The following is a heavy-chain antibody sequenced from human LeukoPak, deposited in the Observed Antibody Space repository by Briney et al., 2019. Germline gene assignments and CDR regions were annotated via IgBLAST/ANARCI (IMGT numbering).Heavy chain of an antibody. V-gene: IGHV4-39*01. CDR3: ARLTVEGYYYYGMDV. J-gene: IGHJ6*02. CDR2: IYYSGST. CDR1: GGCISSSSYY. D-gene: IGHD4-23*01. Sequence: SETLSLTSTVSGGCISSSSYYWGWIRQPPGKGLEWIGSIYYSGSTYYNPSLKSRVTISVDTSKNQFSLKLSSVTAADTAVYYCARLTVEGYYYYGMDVWGQGTTVTVSS.